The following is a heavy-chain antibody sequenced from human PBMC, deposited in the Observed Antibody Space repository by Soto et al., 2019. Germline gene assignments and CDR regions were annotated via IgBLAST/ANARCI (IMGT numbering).Heavy chain of an antibody. D-gene: IGHD6-19*01. Sequence: ASVKVSCKASGYTFTSYGISWVRQAPGQGLEWMGWISAYNGNTNYAQKLQGRVTMTTDTSTSTAYMELRSLRSDDTAEYYCAGDTDAVAGQQTDAFDIWGQGKMVTVSS. V-gene: IGHV1-18*01. CDR3: AGDTDAVAGQQTDAFDI. CDR2: ISAYNGNT. J-gene: IGHJ3*02. CDR1: GYTFTSYG.